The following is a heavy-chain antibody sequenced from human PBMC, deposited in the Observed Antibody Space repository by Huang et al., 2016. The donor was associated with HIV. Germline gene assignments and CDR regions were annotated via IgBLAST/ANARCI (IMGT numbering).Heavy chain of an antibody. J-gene: IGHJ3*02. CDR3: ARHFSYYDSSGYTPWDAFDI. CDR1: GGSFPRSSYH. D-gene: IGHD3-22*01. V-gene: IGHV4-39*01. Sequence: QLQLQGSGPGLVKPSETLSLTCTVSGGSFPRSSYHWVWIRQPPGRGLEWVGSLYYSGSTNYNPSLKSRVTVSADSSKNQFALTLSSVTAADTAVYSCARHFSYYDSSGYTPWDAFDIWGQETMVTVSS. CDR2: LYYSGST.